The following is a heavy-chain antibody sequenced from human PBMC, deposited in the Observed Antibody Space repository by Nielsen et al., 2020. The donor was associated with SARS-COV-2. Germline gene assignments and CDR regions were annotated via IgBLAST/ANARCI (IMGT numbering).Heavy chain of an antibody. CDR2: ISWNSGSI. V-gene: IGHV3-9*01. D-gene: IGHD6-13*01. Sequence: SLKISCAASGFTFDDYAMHWVRQAPGKGLEWVSGISWNSGSIGYADSVKGRFTISRDNVKNSLYLQMNSLRAEDTALYYCAKVSSSWYGGDYWGQGTLVTVSS. J-gene: IGHJ4*02. CDR1: GFTFDDYA. CDR3: AKVSSSWYGGDY.